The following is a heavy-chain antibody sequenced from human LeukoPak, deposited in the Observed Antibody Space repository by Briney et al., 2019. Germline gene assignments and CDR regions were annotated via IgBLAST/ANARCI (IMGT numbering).Heavy chain of an antibody. Sequence: SETLSLTCAVYGGSFSGYYWSWIRQPPGKGLEWIGEINHSGSTNYNPSLKSRVTISVDTSKNQFSLKLSSVTAADTAVYYCARGYYDFLTGYYEDWYFDLWGRGTLVTVSS. V-gene: IGHV4-34*01. CDR3: ARGYYDFLTGYYEDWYFDL. CDR2: INHSGST. D-gene: IGHD3-9*01. J-gene: IGHJ2*01. CDR1: GGSFSGYY.